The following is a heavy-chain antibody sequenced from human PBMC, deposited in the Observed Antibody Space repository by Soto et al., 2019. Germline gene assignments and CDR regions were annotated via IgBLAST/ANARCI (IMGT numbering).Heavy chain of an antibody. Sequence: SETLSLTCTVSGGSISSYYWSWIRQPPGKGLEWIGYIYYSGSTNYNPSLKSRVTISVDTSKNQFSLKLSSVTAADTAVYYCARYADFKKREYYYYYYMDVWGKGTTVTVSS. CDR2: IYYSGST. CDR1: GGSISSYY. J-gene: IGHJ6*03. D-gene: IGHD1-26*01. V-gene: IGHV4-59*08. CDR3: ARYADFKKREYYYYYYMDV.